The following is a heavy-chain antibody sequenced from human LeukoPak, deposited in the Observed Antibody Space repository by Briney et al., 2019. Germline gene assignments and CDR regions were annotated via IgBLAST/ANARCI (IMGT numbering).Heavy chain of an antibody. Sequence: GTSLRLSCAASGFTFSGSAMHWVRLASGKGLEWVGRIRSKTNNYATAYGASVKGRFTISRDDSKNTAYLHMMSLKIEDTAVYYCTRTDISTGYYPFDYWGQGILVTVSS. CDR3: TRTDISTGYYPFDY. J-gene: IGHJ4*02. D-gene: IGHD3-9*01. CDR2: IRSKTNNYAT. V-gene: IGHV3-73*01. CDR1: GFTFSGSA.